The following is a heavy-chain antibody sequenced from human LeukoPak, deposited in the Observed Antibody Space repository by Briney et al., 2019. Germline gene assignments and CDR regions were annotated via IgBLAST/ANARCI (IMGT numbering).Heavy chain of an antibody. D-gene: IGHD3-10*01. CDR2: IRYDGSNK. Sequence: GGSLRLSCAASGFTFSSYGMHWARQAPGKGLEWVAFIRYDGSNKYYADSVKGRFTISRDNSKNTLYLQMNSLRAEDTAVYYCAKDPTFLWFGELCYFEYWGQGTLVTVSS. CDR3: AKDPTFLWFGELCYFEY. V-gene: IGHV3-30*02. J-gene: IGHJ4*02. CDR1: GFTFSSYG.